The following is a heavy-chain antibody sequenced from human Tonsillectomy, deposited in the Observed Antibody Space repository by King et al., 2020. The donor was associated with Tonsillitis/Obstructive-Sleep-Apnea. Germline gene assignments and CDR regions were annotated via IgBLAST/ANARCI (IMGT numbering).Heavy chain of an antibody. Sequence: QLQLQESGPGLVKPSETLSLTCTVSGGSISGYYWSWIRQPPGKGLEWIGYVYYSGSTNYNPSLKSRVTISVDTSENQFSLKLSSVTAADTAVYYCARNFYAFWSRYTYYFDYWGQGTLVTVSS. D-gene: IGHD3-3*01. CDR1: GGSISGYY. J-gene: IGHJ4*02. CDR2: VYYSGST. V-gene: IGHV4-59*01. CDR3: ARNFYAFWSRYTYYFDY.